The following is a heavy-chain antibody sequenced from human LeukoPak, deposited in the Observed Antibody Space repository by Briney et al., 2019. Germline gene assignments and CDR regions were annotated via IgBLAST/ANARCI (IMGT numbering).Heavy chain of an antibody. V-gene: IGHV3-23*01. J-gene: IGHJ6*02. CDR2: ISGSGGST. D-gene: IGHD3-3*01. CDR1: GFTFSSYA. CDR3: AKSNLLDYDFWSGYYSRGNGMDV. Sequence: GGSLRLSCAVSGFTFSSYAMGWVRQAPGKGLEWVSAISGSGGSTYYADSVKGRFTISRDNSKNTLYLQMNSLRAENTAVYYCAKSNLLDYDFWSGYYSRGNGMDVWGQGTTVTVSS.